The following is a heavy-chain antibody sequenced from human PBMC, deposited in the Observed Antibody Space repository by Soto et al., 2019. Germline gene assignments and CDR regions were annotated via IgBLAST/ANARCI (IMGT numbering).Heavy chain of an antibody. CDR1: GGSISSGGYY. V-gene: IGHV4-31*03. CDR3: ARDLGGYCSGGSCYGFYY. CDR2: IYYSGST. Sequence: LSLTCTVSGGSISSGGYYWSWIRQHPGKGLEWIGYIYYSGSTYYNPSLKSRVTISVDTSKNQFSLKLSSVTAADTAVYYCARDLGGYCSGGSCYGFYYWGQGTLVTVSS. J-gene: IGHJ4*02. D-gene: IGHD2-15*01.